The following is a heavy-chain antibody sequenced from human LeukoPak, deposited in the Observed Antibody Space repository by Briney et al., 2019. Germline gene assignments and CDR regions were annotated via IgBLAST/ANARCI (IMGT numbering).Heavy chain of an antibody. J-gene: IGHJ4*02. V-gene: IGHV3-9*03. Sequence: GGSLRLSCAASGFTFDDYAMHWIRQAPGKGLEWVSGINWNGGKIGYADSVKGRFTISRDSAKSSLYLQMNTLRAEDMAFYYCAKALSSSFTGSSWEYWGQGTLVTVSS. CDR3: AKALSSSFTGSSWEY. CDR2: INWNGGKI. CDR1: GFTFDDYA. D-gene: IGHD6-6*01.